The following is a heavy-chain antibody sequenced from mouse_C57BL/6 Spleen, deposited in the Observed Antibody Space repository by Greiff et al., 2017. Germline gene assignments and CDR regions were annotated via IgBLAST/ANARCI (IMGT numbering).Heavy chain of an antibody. V-gene: IGHV1-22*01. CDR1: GYTFTDYN. CDR3: VYDCYYVWFAY. Sequence: VQLQQSGPELVKPGASVKMSCKASGYTFTDYNMHWVKQSHGKSLEWIGYINPNNGGTSYNQKFKGKATLTVNKYSSTAYMELRSLTSEDSAVYYCVYDCYYVWFAYWGQGTLVTVSA. D-gene: IGHD2-3*01. CDR2: INPNNGGT. J-gene: IGHJ3*01.